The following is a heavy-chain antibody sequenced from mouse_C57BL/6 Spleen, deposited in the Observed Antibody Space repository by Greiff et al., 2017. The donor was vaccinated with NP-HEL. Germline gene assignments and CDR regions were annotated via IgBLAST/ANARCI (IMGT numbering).Heavy chain of an antibody. D-gene: IGHD2-2*01. CDR2: ISYDGSN. Sequence: VQLKESGPGLVKPSQSLSLTCSVTGYSITSGYYWNWIRQFPGNKLEWMGYISYDGSNNYNPSLKNRISITRDTSKNQFFLKLNSVTTEDTATYYCARAPYGYDYAMDYWGQGTSVTVSS. CDR3: ARAPYGYDYAMDY. V-gene: IGHV3-6*01. J-gene: IGHJ4*01. CDR1: GYSITSGYY.